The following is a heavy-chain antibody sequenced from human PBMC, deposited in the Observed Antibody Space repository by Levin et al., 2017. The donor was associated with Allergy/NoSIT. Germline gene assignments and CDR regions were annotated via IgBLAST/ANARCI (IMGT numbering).Heavy chain of an antibody. CDR3: ARVGNNWNDGWFDP. J-gene: IGHJ5*02. D-gene: IGHD1-20*01. V-gene: IGHV3-21*01. CDR1: GFTFSSYS. Sequence: GESLKISCAASGFTFSSYSMNWVRQAPGKGLEWVSSISSSSSYIYYADSVKGRFTISRDNAKNSLYLQMNSLRAEDTAVYYCARVGNNWNDGWFDPWGQGTLVTVSS. CDR2: ISSSSSYI.